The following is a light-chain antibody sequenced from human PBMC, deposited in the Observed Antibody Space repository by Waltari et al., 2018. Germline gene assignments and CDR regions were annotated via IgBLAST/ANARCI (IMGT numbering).Light chain of an antibody. J-gene: IGKJ4*01. CDR3: MQNIQIPVS. CDR1: QSLLHSDGKTH. V-gene: IGKV2D-29*01. CDR2: EVS. Sequence: DIVMTQTPLSLSVTPGQAASISCKSSQSLLHSDGKTHLYWYLQKRGQPPQLLIYEVSNRFSGVPERFSGGGSGTEFTLKISRVEAEDVGLYDCMQNIQIPVSFGGGTKVEIK.